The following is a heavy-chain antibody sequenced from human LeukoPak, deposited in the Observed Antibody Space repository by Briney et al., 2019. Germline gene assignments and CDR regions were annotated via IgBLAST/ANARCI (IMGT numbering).Heavy chain of an antibody. D-gene: IGHD4-17*01. J-gene: IGHJ4*02. CDR2: IYYSGST. CDR3: ARDLRCGDLQWFDY. Sequence: SQTLSLTCTVSGGSISSGGYYWSWIRQHPGKGLEWIGYIYYSGSTYYNPSLKSRVTISVDTSKNQFSLKLSSVTAADTAVYYCARDLRCGDLQWFDYWGQGTLVTVSS. V-gene: IGHV4-31*03. CDR1: GGSISSGGYY.